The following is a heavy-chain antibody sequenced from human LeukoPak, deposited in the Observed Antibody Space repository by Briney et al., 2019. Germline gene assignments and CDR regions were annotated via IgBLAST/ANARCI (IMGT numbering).Heavy chain of an antibody. V-gene: IGHV3-48*04. D-gene: IGHD2-15*01. J-gene: IGHJ4*02. CDR2: ISSSSSTI. Sequence: GGSLRLSCAASGFTFSSYSMNWVRQAPGKGLEWVSYISSSSSTIYYADSVKGRFTISRDNAKNSLYLQMNSLRAEDTAVYYCASRYCSGGSCYSAVDYWGQGTLVTVSS. CDR1: GFTFSSYS. CDR3: ASRYCSGGSCYSAVDY.